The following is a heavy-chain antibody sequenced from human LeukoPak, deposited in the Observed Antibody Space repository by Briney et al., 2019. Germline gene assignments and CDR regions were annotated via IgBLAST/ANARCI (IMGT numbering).Heavy chain of an antibody. CDR1: GVTVSSNY. D-gene: IGHD3-10*01. V-gene: IGHV3-53*01. J-gene: IGHJ3*02. Sequence: GGSLRLSCAASGVTVSSNYISWARQAPGKGLEWVSVIYSDGRTYYTDSVKGRFTISRDNSKNTLYLQMNSLRAEDTAVYYCARSRAGSGSYFGAFDIWGQGTMVTVSS. CDR3: ARSRAGSGSYFGAFDI. CDR2: IYSDGRT.